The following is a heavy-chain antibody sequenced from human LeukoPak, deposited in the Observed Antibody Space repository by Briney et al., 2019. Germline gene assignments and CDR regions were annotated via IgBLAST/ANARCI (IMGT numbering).Heavy chain of an antibody. V-gene: IGHV3-21*01. CDR3: AVGRVRFDY. CDR2: ISSSSSYI. D-gene: IGHD4-11*01. CDR1: GFTFSSYS. Sequence: GGSLRLSCAASGFTFSSYSMNWVRQAPGKGLEWVSSISSSSSYIYYAGSVKGRFTISRDNAKNSLYLQMNSLRAEDTAVYYCAVGRVRFDYWGQGTLVTVSS. J-gene: IGHJ4*02.